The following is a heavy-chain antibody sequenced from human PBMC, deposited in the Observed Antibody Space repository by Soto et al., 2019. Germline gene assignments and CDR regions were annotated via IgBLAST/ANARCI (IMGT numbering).Heavy chain of an antibody. V-gene: IGHV1-46*03. CDR1: GYTFTSYY. J-gene: IGHJ5*02. CDR3: ARDSAANIAAAGGGNWFDP. D-gene: IGHD6-13*01. Sequence: GASVKVSCKASGYTFTSYYMHLVRQAPGQGLEWMGIINPSGGSTSYAQKFQGRVTMTRDTSTSTVYMELSSLRSEDTAVYYCARDSAANIAAAGGGNWFDPWGQGTLVTVSS. CDR2: INPSGGST.